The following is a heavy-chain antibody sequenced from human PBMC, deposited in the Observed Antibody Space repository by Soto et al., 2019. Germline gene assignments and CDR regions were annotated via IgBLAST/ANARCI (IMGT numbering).Heavy chain of an antibody. V-gene: IGHV1-69*13. D-gene: IGHD3-9*01. CDR1: GYAFTGYY. Sequence: SVKVSCKASGYAFTGYYVHWVRQAPGQGLEWMGGIIPIFGTANYAQKFQGRVTITADESTSTAYMELSSLRAEDTAGYYCGSRKCDILTGYYVHDAFDIWGQGTMVTVSS. CDR2: IIPIFGTA. J-gene: IGHJ3*02. CDR3: GSRKCDILTGYYVHDAFDI.